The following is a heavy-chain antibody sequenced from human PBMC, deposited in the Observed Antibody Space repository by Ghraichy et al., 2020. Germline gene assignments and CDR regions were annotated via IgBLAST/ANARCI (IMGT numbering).Heavy chain of an antibody. V-gene: IGHV1-8*01. Sequence: MGWMNPNSGNTGYAQKFQGRVTMTRNTSISTAYMELSSLRSEDTAVYYCARGVARGVRVLGVWGHGTMNTAS. D-gene: IGHD3-10*01. CDR3: ARGVARGVRVLGV. CDR2: MNPNSGNT. J-gene: IGHJ3*01.